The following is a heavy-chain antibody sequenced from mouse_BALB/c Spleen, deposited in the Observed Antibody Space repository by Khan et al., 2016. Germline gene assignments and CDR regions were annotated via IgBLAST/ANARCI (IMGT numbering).Heavy chain of an antibody. D-gene: IGHD1-1*01. CDR2: ISYSGST. Sequence: EVQLVESGPGLVKPSQSLSLTCTVTGYSITSDYAWNWIRQFPGNKLEWMGYISYSGSTSYNPSLKSRISITRDTSKNQFFLQLNSVTTEDTATYYCARTTRGGSSDWGQGTTLTVSS. J-gene: IGHJ2*01. CDR1: GYSITSDYA. V-gene: IGHV3-2*02. CDR3: ARTTRGGSSD.